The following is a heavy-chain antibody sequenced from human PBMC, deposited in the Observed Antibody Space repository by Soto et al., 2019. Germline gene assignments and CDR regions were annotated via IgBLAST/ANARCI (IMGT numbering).Heavy chain of an antibody. D-gene: IGHD5-18*01. J-gene: IGHJ4*02. CDR2: MNPNSGNT. V-gene: IGHV1-8*01. CDR3: AGERSYGVDY. CDR1: GYTFTSYD. Sequence: QVQLVQSGAEVKKPGASVKVSCKASGYTFTSYDLNWVRQATGQGLEWRGWMNPNSGNTVYAQKFPGRVTMTRNTSISTAYMELSSLRSEDTAVYYCAGERSYGVDYWGQGALVTASS.